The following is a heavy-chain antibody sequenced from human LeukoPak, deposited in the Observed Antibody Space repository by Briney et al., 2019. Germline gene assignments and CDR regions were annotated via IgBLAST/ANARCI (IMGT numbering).Heavy chain of an antibody. J-gene: IGHJ4*02. CDR3: ARRAGGYSHSYDY. Sequence: GGSLRLSCAASGFTFSSYGMHWVRQAPGKGLEWVAVISYDGSNKYYADSVKGRFTISRDNSKNTLYLQMNNLRVEDTAVYYCARRAGGYSHSYDYWGQGTLVTVSS. CDR2: ISYDGSNK. CDR1: GFTFSSYG. D-gene: IGHD3-22*01. V-gene: IGHV3-30*03.